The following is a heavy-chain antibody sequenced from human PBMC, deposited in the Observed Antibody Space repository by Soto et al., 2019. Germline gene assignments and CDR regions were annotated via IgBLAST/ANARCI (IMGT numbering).Heavy chain of an antibody. CDR3: ARGAGYTIFGVVTSTDYYYGMDV. CDR2: ISAYNGNT. D-gene: IGHD3-3*01. V-gene: IGHV1-18*01. J-gene: IGHJ6*02. CDR1: GYNFTSYG. Sequence: GASVKVSCKASGYNFTSYGISWVRQAPGQGLEWMGWISAYNGNTNYAQKLQGRVTMTTDTSTSTAYMELRSLRSDDTAVYYCARGAGYTIFGVVTSTDYYYGMDVWGQGTTVTVSS.